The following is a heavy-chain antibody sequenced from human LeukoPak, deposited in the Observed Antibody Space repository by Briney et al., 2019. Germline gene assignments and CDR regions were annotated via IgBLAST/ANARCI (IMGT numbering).Heavy chain of an antibody. CDR2: IKQDESEK. CDR1: GFTFRSYW. Sequence: GGSLRLSCEASGFTFRSYWMSWVRQAPGKGLEWVANIKQDESEKYYVDSVKGRFTISRDNAKNSLYLQMNSLRAEDTAVYYCARLSDSISCFGFDIWGQGTTVTVSS. D-gene: IGHD2-2*01. V-gene: IGHV3-7*01. CDR3: ARLSDSISCFGFDI. J-gene: IGHJ3*02.